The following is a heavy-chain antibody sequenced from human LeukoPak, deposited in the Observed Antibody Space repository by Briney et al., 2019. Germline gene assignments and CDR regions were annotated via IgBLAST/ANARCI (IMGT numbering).Heavy chain of an antibody. CDR2: ISYDGSNK. CDR3: ARAGVYGRDAFDI. Sequence: GGSLRLSCAASGFTFSSYAMHWVRQAPGKGLEWVAVISYDGSNKYYADSVKGRFTISRDNSKNTLYLQMNSLRAEDTAVYYCARAGVYGRDAFDIWGQGTMVTVSS. CDR1: GFTFSSYA. D-gene: IGHD5/OR15-5a*01. J-gene: IGHJ3*02. V-gene: IGHV3-30*04.